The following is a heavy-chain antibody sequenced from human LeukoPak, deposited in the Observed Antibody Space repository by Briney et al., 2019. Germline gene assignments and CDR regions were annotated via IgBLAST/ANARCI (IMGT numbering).Heavy chain of an antibody. Sequence: GGSLRLSCAASGFTFSDSYMTWIRQAPGKGLEWVSYISNSGSSIYYADSVKGRFTISRDNAKNSLYLQMNSLRAEDTAVYYCARGYYYDTSGYYRAFDIWGQGTMVTVSS. CDR1: GFTFSDSY. D-gene: IGHD3-22*01. CDR2: ISNSGSSI. V-gene: IGHV3-11*04. CDR3: ARGYYYDTSGYYRAFDI. J-gene: IGHJ3*02.